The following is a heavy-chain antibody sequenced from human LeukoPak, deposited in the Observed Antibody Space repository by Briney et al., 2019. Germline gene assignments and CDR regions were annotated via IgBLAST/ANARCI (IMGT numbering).Heavy chain of an antibody. D-gene: IGHD2-15*01. CDR3: ARDHMVEGGSYGLDV. Sequence: GGSLRLSCEASGFRFRTYEMNWVRQAPGKGLEWVSYISSGGNSKYYADSVKGRFTVSRDNVKNSLYLQMNSLRAEDTAVYYCARDHMVEGGSYGLDVWGQGTSVTVSS. CDR1: GFRFRTYE. J-gene: IGHJ6*02. V-gene: IGHV3-48*03. CDR2: ISSGGNSK.